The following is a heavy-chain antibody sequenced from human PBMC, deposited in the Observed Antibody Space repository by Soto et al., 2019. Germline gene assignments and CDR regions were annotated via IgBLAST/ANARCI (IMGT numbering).Heavy chain of an antibody. V-gene: IGHV3-74*01. J-gene: IGHJ6*02. Sequence: GSLILSCSVSVFTFGNYWMHWVRQAPGNGLLWFSRVSPDGRTATYADSVKGRFTISRDDYKITAYLKMNSMKTGDTAVYYCTKRQYGDYPGLDYYYGMEVWGQATTVTVSS. CDR2: VSPDGRTA. D-gene: IGHD3-16*01. CDR1: VFTFGNYW. CDR3: TKRQYGDYPGLDYYYGMEV.